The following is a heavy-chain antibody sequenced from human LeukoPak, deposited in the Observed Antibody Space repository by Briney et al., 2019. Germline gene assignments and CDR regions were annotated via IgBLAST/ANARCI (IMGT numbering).Heavy chain of an antibody. CDR2: IYYSGST. CDR1: GGSISSSSYY. V-gene: IGHV4-39*07. Sequence: SETLSLTCTVSGGSISSSSYYWGWIRQPPGKGLVWIGSIYYSGSTYYNPPLRSRVTISVDTSKNQFSLKLSSVTAAHTAVYYCARDYDTYYGILGPRARGLCFDYWGQGTLVTVSS. J-gene: IGHJ4*02. CDR3: ARDYDTYYGILGPRARGLCFDY. D-gene: IGHD3-9*01.